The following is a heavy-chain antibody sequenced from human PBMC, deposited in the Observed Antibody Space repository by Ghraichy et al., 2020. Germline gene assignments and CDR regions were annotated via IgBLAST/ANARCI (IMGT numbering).Heavy chain of an antibody. CDR3: AKDNGDYPEYFQH. CDR1: GFTFDDYT. CDR2: ISWDGGST. D-gene: IGHD4-17*01. Sequence: GGSLRLSCAASGFTFDDYTMHWVRQAPGKGLEWVSLISWDGGSTYYADSVKGRFTISRDNSKNSLYLQMNSLRTEDTALYYCAKDNGDYPEYFQHWGQGTLVTVSS. J-gene: IGHJ1*01. V-gene: IGHV3-43*01.